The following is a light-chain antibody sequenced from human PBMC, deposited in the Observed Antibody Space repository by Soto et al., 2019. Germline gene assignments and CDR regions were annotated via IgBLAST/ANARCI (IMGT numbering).Light chain of an antibody. CDR2: SND. J-gene: IGLJ2*01. CDR3: ASWDDSRKGVV. V-gene: IGLV1-44*01. CDR1: SSNIGSNT. Sequence: HSVLTQPPSASGTPGQRVTISCSGSSSNIGSNTVTWYQHLPGTAPKLLIYSNDQRPSGVPDRFSGSKSGTSASLAISGLQSEDEADYYCASWDDSRKGVVFGGGTKLTVL.